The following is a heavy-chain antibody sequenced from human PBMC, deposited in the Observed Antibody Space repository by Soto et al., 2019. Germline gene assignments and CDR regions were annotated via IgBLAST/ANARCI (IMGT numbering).Heavy chain of an antibody. V-gene: IGHV3-73*02. D-gene: IGHD2-2*02. CDR1: GITFSDFA. J-gene: IGHJ4*02. CDR2: IRNKANSHAT. CDR3: TRLLYMGY. Sequence: EVQLVESGGALVQPGESLKLSCAASGITFSDFAFHWVRQASGKGLEWVGRIRNKANSHATTYAASVKGRFTISRDDSKNTVYLQMNSLKTEDTAVYYCTRLLYMGYWGQGTMVSVSS.